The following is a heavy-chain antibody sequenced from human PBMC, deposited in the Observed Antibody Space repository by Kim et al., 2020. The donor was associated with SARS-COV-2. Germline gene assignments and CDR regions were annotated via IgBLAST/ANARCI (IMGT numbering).Heavy chain of an antibody. CDR3: ARSPLWLPFDY. J-gene: IGHJ4*02. V-gene: IGHV4-59*01. Sequence: TNDNPSLKSRVTISVDTSKNQFSLKLSSVTAADTAVYYCARSPLWLPFDYWGQGTLVTVSS. CDR2: T. D-gene: IGHD3-10*01.